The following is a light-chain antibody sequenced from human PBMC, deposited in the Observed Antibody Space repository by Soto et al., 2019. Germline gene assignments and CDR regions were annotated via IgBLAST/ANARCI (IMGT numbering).Light chain of an antibody. V-gene: IGKV3-11*01. Sequence: EIVWTQSPATLSLSPGERATLSCRASHNVGRYLTWYQLKPSQAPRVLIYDASNRATGIPARFSGSGSGTDFTLIINSLEPEDSAVYYCQHRYNWPYTFGQGSKVDIK. J-gene: IGKJ2*01. CDR2: DAS. CDR1: HNVGRY. CDR3: QHRYNWPYT.